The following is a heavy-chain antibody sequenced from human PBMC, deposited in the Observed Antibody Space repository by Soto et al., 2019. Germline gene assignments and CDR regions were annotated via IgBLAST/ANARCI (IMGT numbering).Heavy chain of an antibody. V-gene: IGHV1-46*01. CDR1: GYTFTSYY. Sequence: QVQLVQSGAEVKKPGASVKVSCKASGYTFTSYYMYWVRQAPGQGLEWMGIINPSGGSTSYAQKFKGRVTMTRDTSTSTVFRELSSLRSEDTAVYFCAREVGSILGGMDVWGQGATVTVSS. CDR3: AREVGSILGGMDV. CDR2: INPSGGST. D-gene: IGHD3-3*02. J-gene: IGHJ6*02.